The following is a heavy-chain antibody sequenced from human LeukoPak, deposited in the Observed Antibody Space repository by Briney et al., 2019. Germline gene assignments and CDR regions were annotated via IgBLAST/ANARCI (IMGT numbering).Heavy chain of an antibody. D-gene: IGHD3-10*01. J-gene: IGHJ6*02. CDR1: GFTFSSYA. CDR3: CGSGPKGYYYGMDV. CDR2: ISYDGSNK. V-gene: IGHV3-30-3*01. Sequence: GGSLRLSCAASGFTFSSYAMHWVRQAPGKGLEWVAVISYDGSNKYYADSVKGRFTISRDNSKNTLYLQMNSLRAEGTAVYYCCGSGPKGYYYGMDVWGQGTTVTVSS.